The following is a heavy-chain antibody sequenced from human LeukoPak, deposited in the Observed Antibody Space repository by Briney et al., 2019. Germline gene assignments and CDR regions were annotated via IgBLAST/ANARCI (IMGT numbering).Heavy chain of an antibody. Sequence: SETLSLTCAVYGGSFSGYYWSWIRQPPGKGLEWIGEINHSGSTNYNPSLKSRVTISVDTSKNQFSLKLSSVTAADTAVYYCARDAGPQQLVDWGQGTLVTVSS. D-gene: IGHD6-13*01. CDR1: GGSFSGYY. V-gene: IGHV4-34*01. J-gene: IGHJ4*02. CDR3: ARDAGPQQLVD. CDR2: INHSGST.